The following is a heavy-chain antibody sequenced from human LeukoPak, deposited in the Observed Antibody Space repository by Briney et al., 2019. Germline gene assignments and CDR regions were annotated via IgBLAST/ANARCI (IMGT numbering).Heavy chain of an antibody. D-gene: IGHD3-22*01. V-gene: IGHV4-34*01. Sequence: ETLSLTCAXYGGSFSGYYWSWIRQPPGKGLEWIGEINHSGSTNYNPSLKSRVTISVDTSKNQFSLKLSSVTAADTAVYYCARVENYDSSYYFDYWGQGTLVTVSS. CDR3: ARVENYDSSYYFDY. J-gene: IGHJ4*02. CDR1: GGSFSGYY. CDR2: INHSGST.